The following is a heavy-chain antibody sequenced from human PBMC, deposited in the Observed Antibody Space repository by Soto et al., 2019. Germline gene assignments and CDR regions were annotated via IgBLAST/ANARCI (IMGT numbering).Heavy chain of an antibody. CDR2: MNPNSGNT. Sequence: GASVKVSCKASGYTFTSYDINWVRQATGQGLEWMGWMNPNSGNTGYAQKFQGRVTMTRNTSISTAYMELSSLRSEDTAVYYCASSERLVINAFGIWGQGTMVTVSS. V-gene: IGHV1-8*01. D-gene: IGHD3-9*01. J-gene: IGHJ3*02. CDR3: ASSERLVINAFGI. CDR1: GYTFTSYD.